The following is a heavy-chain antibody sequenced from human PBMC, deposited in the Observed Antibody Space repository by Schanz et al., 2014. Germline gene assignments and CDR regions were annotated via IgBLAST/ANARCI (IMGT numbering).Heavy chain of an antibody. J-gene: IGHJ4*02. CDR1: GYPFSNYG. D-gene: IGHD2-2*01. CDR2: MSYNGNT. V-gene: IGHV1-18*01. CDR3: ARDVPINDY. Sequence: QVQLVQSGAEAKKPGASVKVSCKASGYPFSNYGISWLRQAPGQGFEWMAWMSYNGNTNYAQSLQGRVTVTRNTSTSTSYMELRGLTSDDTAVYYCARDVPINDYWGQGTPVTVSS.